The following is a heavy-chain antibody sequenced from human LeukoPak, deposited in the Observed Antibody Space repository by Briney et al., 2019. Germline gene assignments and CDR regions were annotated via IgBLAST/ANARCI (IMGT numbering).Heavy chain of an antibody. CDR2: IYSSGST. D-gene: IGHD5-12*01. CDR3: ARDLGYSGFDWAP. CDR1: GYSINSGYY. Sequence: SETLSLTCTVSGYSINSGYYWGWIRQPPGKRLEWIGSIYSSGSTYYNPTLKSRVTISVDTSKNQFSLNLTSVTAADAAVYYCARDLGYSGFDWAPWGQGTLVTVSS. J-gene: IGHJ5*02. V-gene: IGHV4-38-2*02.